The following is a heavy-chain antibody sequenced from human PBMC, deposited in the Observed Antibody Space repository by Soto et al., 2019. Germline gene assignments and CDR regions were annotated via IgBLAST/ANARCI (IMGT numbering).Heavy chain of an antibody. Sequence: SETLSLTCTVSGGSISSGGYYWSWIRQHPGKGLEWIGYIYYSGSTYYNPSLKSRVTISVDTSKNQFSLKLSSVTAADTAVYYCARIIRRGYYYFDYWGQGTLVTVSS. V-gene: IGHV4-31*03. D-gene: IGHD3-22*01. J-gene: IGHJ4*02. CDR3: ARIIRRGYYYFDY. CDR1: GGSISSGGYY. CDR2: IYYSGST.